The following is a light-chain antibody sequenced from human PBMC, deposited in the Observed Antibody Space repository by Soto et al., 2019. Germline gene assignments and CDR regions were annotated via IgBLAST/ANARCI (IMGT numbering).Light chain of an antibody. Sequence: QSALTQPPSASGSPGQSVTISCTGTKSDIGVYDFVSWYQHHPGKAPRLVIYEVVPRPSGVPDRFSGSKSGNTASLTVSGLQAADGGDYFCMSYAGSNAYVFGSGTKVTVL. CDR2: EVV. J-gene: IGLJ1*01. CDR3: MSYAGSNAYV. V-gene: IGLV2-8*01. CDR1: KSDIGVYDF.